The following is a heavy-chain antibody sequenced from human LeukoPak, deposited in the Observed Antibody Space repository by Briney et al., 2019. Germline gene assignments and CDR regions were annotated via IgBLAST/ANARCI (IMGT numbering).Heavy chain of an antibody. V-gene: IGHV3-53*01. J-gene: IGHJ5*02. CDR1: GFTVSRNY. Sequence: GGSLRLSCAASGFTVSRNYMSWVRQAPGRGLEWVSVIYSGGSTYYADSVKGRFTISRDNSKNTLYLQMNSLRAEDTAVYYCARGSGVTDWFDPWGQGTLVTVSS. CDR3: ARGSGVTDWFDP. CDR2: IYSGGST.